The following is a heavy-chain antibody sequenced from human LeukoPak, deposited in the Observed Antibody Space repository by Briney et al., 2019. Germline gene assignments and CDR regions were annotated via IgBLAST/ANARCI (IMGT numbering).Heavy chain of an antibody. J-gene: IGHJ3*02. V-gene: IGHV3-23*01. CDR2: ITGSGGSA. Sequence: GGSLRLSCAASGFTFSSYAMSWVRQAPGKGLEWVSGITGSGGSAYYADSVKGRFTISRDNSKNTLYVQMNGLRVEDTAVYYCAKGSAAAGTIYTFDIWGQGTMVTVSS. D-gene: IGHD6-13*01. CDR3: AKGSAAAGTIYTFDI. CDR1: GFTFSSYA.